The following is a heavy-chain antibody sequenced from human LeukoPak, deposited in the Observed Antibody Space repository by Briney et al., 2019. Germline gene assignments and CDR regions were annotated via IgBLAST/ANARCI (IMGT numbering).Heavy chain of an antibody. V-gene: IGHV3-23*01. CDR1: GFTFSSYA. J-gene: IGHJ4*02. CDR2: ISGRGGIT. Sequence: GGSLRLSCAASGFTFSSYAMSWVRQAPGKGLEWVSAISGRGGITYYADSVKGRFTISRDNSKNTLYLQMNGLRAEDTAVYYCAKVVSNAFDYWGQGTLVTVSS. D-gene: IGHD4-4*01. CDR3: AKVVSNAFDY.